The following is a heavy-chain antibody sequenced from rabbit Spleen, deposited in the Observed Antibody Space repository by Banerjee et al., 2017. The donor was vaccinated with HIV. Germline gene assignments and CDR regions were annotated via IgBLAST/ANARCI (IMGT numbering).Heavy chain of an antibody. CDR1: GFSFSSSDY. CDR2: IEGGSSAFS. D-gene: IGHD8-1*01. V-gene: IGHV1S40*01. CDR3: ARDSGSSFSSYGMDL. J-gene: IGHJ3*01. Sequence: QSLEESGGGLVQPEGSLTLTCTASGFSFSSSDYMCWVRQAPGKGLEWIACIEGGSSAFSYFASWAKGRFTISKTSSTTVTLQMTSLTAADTATYFCARDSGSSFSSYGMDLWGQGTLVTVS.